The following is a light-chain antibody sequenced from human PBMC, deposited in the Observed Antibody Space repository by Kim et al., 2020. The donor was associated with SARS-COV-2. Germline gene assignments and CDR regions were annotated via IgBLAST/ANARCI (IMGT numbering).Light chain of an antibody. J-gene: IGLJ3*02. V-gene: IGLV3-21*04. Sequence: GKTARINCGGNNIGSKSVHWYQQKPGQAPVLVIYYDSDRPSGIPEGFSGSNSGNTATLTISRVEAGDEADYYCQVWDSSSDHPSWVFGGGTQLTVL. CDR2: YDS. CDR1: NIGSKS. CDR3: QVWDSSSDHPSWV.